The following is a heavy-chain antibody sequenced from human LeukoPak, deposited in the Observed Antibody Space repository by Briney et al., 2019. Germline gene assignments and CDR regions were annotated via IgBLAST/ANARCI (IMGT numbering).Heavy chain of an antibody. V-gene: IGHV3-30*03. Sequence: PGGSLRLSCAASGFTFSSYGMHWVRQAPGKGLEWVAVISYDGSNKYYADSVKGRFTISRDNAKNSLYLQMNSLRAEDTAVYYCARHSSGWLHFDYWGQGTLVTVSS. D-gene: IGHD6-19*01. CDR3: ARHSSGWLHFDY. CDR1: GFTFSSYG. J-gene: IGHJ4*02. CDR2: ISYDGSNK.